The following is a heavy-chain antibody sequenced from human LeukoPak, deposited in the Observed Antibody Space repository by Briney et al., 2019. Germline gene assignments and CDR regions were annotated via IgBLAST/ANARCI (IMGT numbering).Heavy chain of an antibody. CDR2: ITGGSDTT. CDR1: GLTLSSYG. J-gene: IGHJ4*02. CDR3: AKAANYDIVTGYYLDY. D-gene: IGHD3-9*01. Sequence: GGSLTLSCAVSGLTLSSYGMSWVRQAPGKGLDWVSAITGGSDTTYYADSVKGRFTISRDNSKNTLYLQMNNLRAEDTAIYYCAKAANYDIVTGYYLDYWGQGTLVTVSS. V-gene: IGHV3-23*01.